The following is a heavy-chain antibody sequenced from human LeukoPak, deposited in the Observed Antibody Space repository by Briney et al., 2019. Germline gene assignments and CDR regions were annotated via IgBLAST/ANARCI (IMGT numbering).Heavy chain of an antibody. CDR3: VRDRDYAFDF. CDR1: GFTLSRYS. Sequence: PGGSLRLSCAASGFTLSRYSMNWVRQAPGKGLEWISYSNTDGTISYADSVKGRFTISRDNAENSLYLQMNSLRDEDTAVYFCVRDRDYAFDFWGQGTMVTVSS. J-gene: IGHJ3*01. CDR2: SNTDGTI. V-gene: IGHV3-48*02.